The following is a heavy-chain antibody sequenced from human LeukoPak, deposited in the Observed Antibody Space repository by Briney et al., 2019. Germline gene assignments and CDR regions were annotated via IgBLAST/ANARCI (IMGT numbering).Heavy chain of an antibody. CDR1: GFTFSSYS. Sequence: GGSLRLSCAASGFTFSSYSMNWVRQAPGKGLEWGSYISGSSSTIYYADSVKGRLTTSRDNGENTLYLQMNSLRAEDTAVYYCARGSTYYDSSGQVPFDYWGQGTLVTVSS. D-gene: IGHD3-22*01. CDR2: ISGSSSTI. CDR3: ARGSTYYDSSGQVPFDY. V-gene: IGHV3-48*01. J-gene: IGHJ4*02.